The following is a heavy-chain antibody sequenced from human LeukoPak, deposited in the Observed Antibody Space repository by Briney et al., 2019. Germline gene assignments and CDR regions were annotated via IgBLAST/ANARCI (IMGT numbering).Heavy chain of an antibody. CDR1: GYTLTELS. CDR2: FDPEDGET. V-gene: IGHV1-24*01. D-gene: IGHD6-19*01. CDR3: ATVGYSSGPFDY. J-gene: IGHJ4*02. Sequence: ASVKVSFKVSGYTLTELSMHWVRQAPGKGLEWMGGFDPEDGETIYAQKFQGRVTMTEDTSTDTAYMELSSLRSEDTAVYYCATVGYSSGPFDYWGQGTLVTVSS.